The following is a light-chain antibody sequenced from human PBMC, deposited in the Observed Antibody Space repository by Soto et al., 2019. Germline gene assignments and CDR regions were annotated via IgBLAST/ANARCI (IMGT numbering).Light chain of an antibody. V-gene: IGLV2-14*01. CDR1: SSDVGYNY. Sequence: QAVVTQPASVSGSPGQSITISCTGTSSDVGYNYVSWYQQHPGKAPKLMIYEVSNRPSGLSNRFSGSKSGNTASLTISGLQAEDEADYYCSSYTSSSSYVFGTGTKVTVL. J-gene: IGLJ1*01. CDR3: SSYTSSSSYV. CDR2: EVS.